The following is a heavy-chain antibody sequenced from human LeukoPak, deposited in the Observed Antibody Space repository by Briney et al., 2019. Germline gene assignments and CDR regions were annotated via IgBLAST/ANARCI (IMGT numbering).Heavy chain of an antibody. Sequence: ASVKVSCKASGYTFTGYHMHWVRQAPGQGLEWMGWINPNSGGTNYAQKFQGRVTMSRDTSISTAYMELSRLRSDDTAVYYCARDQSGPYYDSSGYYSDNWFDPWGEGTLVTASS. CDR3: ARDQSGPYYDSSGYYSDNWFDP. CDR1: GYTFTGYH. CDR2: INPNSGGT. D-gene: IGHD3-22*01. V-gene: IGHV1-2*02. J-gene: IGHJ5*02.